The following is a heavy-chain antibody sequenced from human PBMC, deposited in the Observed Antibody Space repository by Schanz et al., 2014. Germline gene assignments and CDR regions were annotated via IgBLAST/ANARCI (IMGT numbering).Heavy chain of an antibody. Sequence: EVQPVESGGGLVQPGGSLRLSCAASGFTFSDSWMHWVRQAPGKGLVWVSRTSNDGSFTTFADSVKGRFTISRDNAKNTLYLQMNSLRAEDTAVYYCAKALKPYIASRNGLDVWGHGTTVTVSS. V-gene: IGHV3-74*01. D-gene: IGHD3-16*01. CDR1: GFTFSDSW. CDR2: TSNDGSFT. J-gene: IGHJ6*02. CDR3: AKALKPYIASRNGLDV.